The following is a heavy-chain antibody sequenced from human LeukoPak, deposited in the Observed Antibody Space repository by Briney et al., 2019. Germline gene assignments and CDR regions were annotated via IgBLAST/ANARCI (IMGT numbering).Heavy chain of an antibody. J-gene: IGHJ4*02. CDR3: ARSNGVTTVAPFDY. CDR1: GFTFSSYG. V-gene: IGHV3-30*03. D-gene: IGHD4-23*01. CDR2: ISYDGSNK. Sequence: GGSLRLSCAASGFTFSSYGMHWVRQAPGKGLEWVAVISYDGSNKYYADSVKGRFTISRDNSKNTLYLQMNSLRAEDTAVYHCARSNGVTTVAPFDYWGQGTLVTVSS.